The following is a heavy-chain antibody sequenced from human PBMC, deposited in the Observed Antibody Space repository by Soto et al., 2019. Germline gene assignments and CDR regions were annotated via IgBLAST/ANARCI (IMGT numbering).Heavy chain of an antibody. Sequence: SETLSLTCAVSGGAISSSNWWSCVRQPPGKGLEWIGEIYHSGSTNYNPSLKSRVTISVDKSKNQFSLKLSSVTAADTAVYYCEREGGDYDFWRAYRGTDVWGQGTRVTVSS. J-gene: IGHJ6*02. CDR1: GGAISSSNW. V-gene: IGHV4-4*02. CDR2: IYHSGST. CDR3: EREGGDYDFWRAYRGTDV. D-gene: IGHD3-3*01.